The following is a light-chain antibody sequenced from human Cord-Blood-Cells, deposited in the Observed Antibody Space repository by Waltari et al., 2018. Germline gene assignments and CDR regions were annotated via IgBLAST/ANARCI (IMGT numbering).Light chain of an antibody. V-gene: IGKV3-20*01. J-gene: IGKJ1*01. CDR1: QSVSSSY. Sequence: EIVLTQSPGTLSLSPGERATLSCRASQSVSSSYLAWYQQKPGQAPRLLIYGASSRATGIPDRFSGSGSGTDFTLTISRLEPEDVAVYDCQQYGSSPQTFGQGTKVEIK. CDR2: GAS. CDR3: QQYGSSPQT.